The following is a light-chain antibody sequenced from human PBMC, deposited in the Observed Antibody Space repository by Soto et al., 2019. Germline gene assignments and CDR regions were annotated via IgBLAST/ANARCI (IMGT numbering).Light chain of an antibody. Sequence: EIVMTQSPDTLSVSPGERATLSCRASQSVSSNLAWYQQKPGQAPRLLLYGAATRATGIPDRFSGSGSGTDFTLTISRLEPEDFAVYYCQQYGTSPRTFGQGTKVDIK. CDR2: GAA. V-gene: IGKV3-20*01. CDR3: QQYGTSPRT. CDR1: QSVSSN. J-gene: IGKJ1*01.